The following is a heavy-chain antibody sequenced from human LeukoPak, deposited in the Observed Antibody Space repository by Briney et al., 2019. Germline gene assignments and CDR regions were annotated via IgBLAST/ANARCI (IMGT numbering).Heavy chain of an antibody. Sequence: SGGSLRLSCAASGFTFSSYSMNWVRRAPGKGLEWVSSISSSSSYIYYADSVKGRFTISRDNAKNSLYLQMNSLRAEDTAVYYCARETDCSGGSCYSNYYYYYMDVWGKGTTVTVSS. CDR1: GFTFSSYS. V-gene: IGHV3-21*01. CDR2: ISSSSSYI. D-gene: IGHD2-15*01. J-gene: IGHJ6*03. CDR3: ARETDCSGGSCYSNYYYYYMDV.